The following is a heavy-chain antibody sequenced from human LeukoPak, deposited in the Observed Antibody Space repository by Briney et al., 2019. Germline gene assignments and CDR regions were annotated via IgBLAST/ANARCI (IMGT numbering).Heavy chain of an antibody. J-gene: IGHJ4*02. CDR1: GFTFSSYS. D-gene: IGHD5-18*01. V-gene: IGHV3-21*01. CDR2: ISSSSSYI. Sequence: GGSLRLSCAASGFTFSSYSMNWVRQAPGKGLEWASSISSSSSYIYYADSEKGRFTISRDNAKNSLYLQMNSLRAEDTAVYYCARVDTATFDYWGQGTLVTVSS. CDR3: ARVDTATFDY.